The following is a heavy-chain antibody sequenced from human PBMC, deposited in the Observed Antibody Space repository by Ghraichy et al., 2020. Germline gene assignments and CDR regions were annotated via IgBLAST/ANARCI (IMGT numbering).Heavy chain of an antibody. CDR3: ARGFLFSSTWALDY. J-gene: IGHJ4*02. D-gene: IGHD6-19*01. CDR2: SRNKANSYTT. CDR1: GFTFNDHY. V-gene: IGHV3-72*01. Sequence: LSLTCAASGFTFNDHYMDWVRRAPGKGLEWVGRSRNKANSYTTEYAASVKGRFTISRDDSKNSLYLQMNSLESEDTAVYYCARGFLFSSTWALDYWGQGSLVTVSS.